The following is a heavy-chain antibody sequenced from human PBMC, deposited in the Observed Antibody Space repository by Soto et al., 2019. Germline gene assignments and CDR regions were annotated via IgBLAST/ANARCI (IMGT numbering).Heavy chain of an antibody. Sequence: SETLSLTCTVSGASVNNGGHYWSWIRQPPGKGLEWLGYIYYSGNTYYNPSFQSRVTMSVDVSKNQFSLRLPSVTAADTAIYYCARGGGPYDSSAYYFDSWGHGALVTVS. J-gene: IGHJ4*01. CDR2: IYYSGNT. CDR1: GASVNNGGHY. CDR3: ARGGGPYDSSAYYFDS. D-gene: IGHD3-22*01. V-gene: IGHV4-61*08.